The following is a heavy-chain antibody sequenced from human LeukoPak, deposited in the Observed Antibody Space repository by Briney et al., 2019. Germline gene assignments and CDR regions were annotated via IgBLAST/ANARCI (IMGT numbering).Heavy chain of an antibody. J-gene: IGHJ6*03. CDR2: IGTASDT. CDR3: ARGPPRGKYYYMDV. Sequence: PGGSLRLSCAASGFTFSSFDVHWVRQPTGQSLEWVSTIGTASDTYYPGSVEGRFTLSRDNAKNSLYLQMNSLTGGDTAVYYCARGPPRGKYYYMDVWGKGTTVTVSS. V-gene: IGHV3-13*01. CDR1: GFTFSSFD. D-gene: IGHD1-1*01.